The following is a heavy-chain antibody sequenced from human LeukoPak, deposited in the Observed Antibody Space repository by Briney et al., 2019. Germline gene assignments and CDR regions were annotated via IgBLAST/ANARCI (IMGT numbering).Heavy chain of an antibody. CDR3: ARDALYFQR. CDR2: IYYSGST. V-gene: IGHV4-61*08. CDR1: GGSISSGGYY. Sequence: PSETLSPTCTVSGGSISSGGYYWSWIRQPPGKGLEWIGFIYYSGSTNYNPSLKSRVTISVDTSKKQFSLKLSSVAAADTAVYYCARDALYFQRWGQGTLVTVSS. J-gene: IGHJ1*01.